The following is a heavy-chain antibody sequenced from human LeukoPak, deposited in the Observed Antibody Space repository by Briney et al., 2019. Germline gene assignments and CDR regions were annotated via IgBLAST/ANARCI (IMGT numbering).Heavy chain of an antibody. CDR1: GYSISSGYY. CDR2: IYHGGST. D-gene: IGHD3-10*01. Sequence: SETLSLTCTVSGYSISSGYYWGWIRQPPGKGLEWIGSIYHGGSTYYTPSLKSRVTISVDTSKNQFSLKLSSVTAADTAVYYCARDFLLRFGDAFDIWGQGTMVTVSS. V-gene: IGHV4-38-2*02. J-gene: IGHJ3*02. CDR3: ARDFLLRFGDAFDI.